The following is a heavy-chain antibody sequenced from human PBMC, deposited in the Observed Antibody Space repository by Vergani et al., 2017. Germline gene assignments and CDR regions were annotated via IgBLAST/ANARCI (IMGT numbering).Heavy chain of an antibody. Sequence: QVQLVQSGAEVKKPGASVKVSCKASGGTFSSYAISWVRQAPGQGLEWMGRIIPILGIANYAQNFQGRVTMTRDTSTSTVYMRLSSLRFEDTAVYYCARDGQEDFWSGPGDYYYYMDVWGKGTTVTVSS. J-gene: IGHJ6*03. CDR2: IIPILGIA. D-gene: IGHD3-3*01. CDR1: GGTFSSYA. V-gene: IGHV1-69*04. CDR3: ARDGQEDFWSGPGDYYYYMDV.